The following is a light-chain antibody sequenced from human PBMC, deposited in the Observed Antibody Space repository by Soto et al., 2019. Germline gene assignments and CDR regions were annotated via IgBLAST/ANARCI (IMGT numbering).Light chain of an antibody. CDR1: QTLSSW. Sequence: DIQMTQSPSTLSASVGDRVTITCRAGQTLSSWLAWYQQKPGKAPKLLISDASSLKIGVPSRFSGSGSGTEFTLTISSLQPDDFATYYCQQYNGYPWTFGQGTKVDIK. V-gene: IGKV1-5*01. CDR3: QQYNGYPWT. J-gene: IGKJ1*01. CDR2: DAS.